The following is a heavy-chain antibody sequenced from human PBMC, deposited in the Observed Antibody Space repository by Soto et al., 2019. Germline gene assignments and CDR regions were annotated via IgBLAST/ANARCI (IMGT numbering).Heavy chain of an antibody. CDR2: IYPGDSDI. CDR3: ARGRQSLVTPMFAAFDV. D-gene: IGHD3-10*02. CDR1: GYSFTSYW. V-gene: IGHV5-51*01. Sequence: PGESLKISCKGSGYSFTSYWIGWVRQMPGKGLEWMGIIYPGDSDIRYSPSFQGQVTISADKSLTTAYLQWSSLKASDTAMYYCARGRQSLVTPMFAAFDVWGPGTLVTVSS. J-gene: IGHJ3*01.